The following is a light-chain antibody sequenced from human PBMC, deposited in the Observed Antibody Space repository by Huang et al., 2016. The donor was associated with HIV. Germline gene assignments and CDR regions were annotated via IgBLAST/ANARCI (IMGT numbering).Light chain of an antibody. V-gene: IGKV1-5*03. CDR2: RAS. Sequence: DIQMNQSPSTLSASVGDRVTITCRASQNINTWLAWYQQKPGKAPDLLIYRASSLQVGVPSRFTGSGSGTEFTLTITSLQPDDLGTYYCQQYNTYLYTFGQGTKLEI. J-gene: IGKJ2*01. CDR3: QQYNTYLYT. CDR1: QNINTW.